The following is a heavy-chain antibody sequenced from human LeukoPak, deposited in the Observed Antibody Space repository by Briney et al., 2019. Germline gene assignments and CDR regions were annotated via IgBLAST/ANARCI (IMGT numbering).Heavy chain of an antibody. CDR1: GDSISSGGYY. V-gene: IGHV4-31*03. J-gene: IGHJ3*02. CDR2: IYYSGST. CDR3: ARDPRYQGVFDI. Sequence: SETLSLTCTVSGDSISSGGYYWSWIRQHPGKGLEWIGYIYYSGSTYYNPSLKSRVTISVDTSKNQFSLKLSSVTAADTAVYYCARDPRYQGVFDIWGQGTMVTVSS. D-gene: IGHD2-2*01.